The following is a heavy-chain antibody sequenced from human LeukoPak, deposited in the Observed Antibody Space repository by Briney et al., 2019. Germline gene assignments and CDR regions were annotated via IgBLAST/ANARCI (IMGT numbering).Heavy chain of an antibody. CDR1: GYTFTSYY. D-gene: IGHD3-22*01. Sequence: ASVKVSCKASGYTFTSYYMHWVRQAPGQGLEWMAIINPSGGSTSYAQKFQGRVTMTRDTSTSTVYMELSCLRSEDTAVYYCARDSRPSYDSSGYYYPGDYWGQGTLVTVSS. CDR3: ARDSRPSYDSSGYYYPGDY. CDR2: INPSGGST. J-gene: IGHJ4*02. V-gene: IGHV1-46*01.